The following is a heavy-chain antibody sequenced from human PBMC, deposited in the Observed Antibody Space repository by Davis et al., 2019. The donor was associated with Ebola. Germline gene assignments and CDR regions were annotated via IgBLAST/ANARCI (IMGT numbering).Heavy chain of an antibody. J-gene: IGHJ4*02. Sequence: GESLKISCAASGFTFSSYAMHWVRQAPGKGLEWVSSISSSSSYIYYADSVKGRFTISRDNAKNSLYLQMNSLRAEDTAVYYCARDFVVVVAADPSDYWGQGTLVTVSS. D-gene: IGHD2-15*01. V-gene: IGHV3-21*01. CDR3: ARDFVVVVAADPSDY. CDR1: GFTFSSYA. CDR2: ISSSSSYI.